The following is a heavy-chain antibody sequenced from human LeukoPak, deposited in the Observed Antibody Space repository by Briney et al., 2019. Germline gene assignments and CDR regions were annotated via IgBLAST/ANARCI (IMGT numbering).Heavy chain of an antibody. CDR3: AMLLVSAFDI. D-gene: IGHD2-8*02. J-gene: IGHJ3*02. Sequence: SETLSLTCTVSGGSISSGGYYWSWIRQHPGKGLEWIGYIYYSGSTYYNPSLKSRVTISVDTSKNKFSLKLSSVTAADTAVYYCAMLLVSAFDIWGQGTMVTVSS. CDR1: GGSISSGGYY. V-gene: IGHV4-31*03. CDR2: IYYSGST.